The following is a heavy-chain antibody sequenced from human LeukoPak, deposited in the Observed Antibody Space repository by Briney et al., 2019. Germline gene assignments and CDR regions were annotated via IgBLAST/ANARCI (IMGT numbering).Heavy chain of an antibody. CDR2: IYYSGST. CDR3: ARQGYGGWYYYYMDV. Sequence: SETLSLTCTVSGGSISSGSYYWGWIRQPPGKGLEWIGSIYYSGSTYYNPSLKSRVTISVDTSKNQFSLKLSSVTAADTAVYYCARQGYGGWYYYYMDVWGKGTTVTISS. V-gene: IGHV4-39*01. D-gene: IGHD6-19*01. J-gene: IGHJ6*03. CDR1: GGSISSGSYY.